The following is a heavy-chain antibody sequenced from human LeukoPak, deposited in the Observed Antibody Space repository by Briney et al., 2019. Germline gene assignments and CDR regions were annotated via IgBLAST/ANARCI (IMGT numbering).Heavy chain of an antibody. CDR1: DDSISNNRYF. J-gene: IGHJ4*02. Sequence: KASETLSLTCTISDDSISNNRYFWAWIRQPPGKGLEWIGSINYSGRTYYNPSLKSRLTMSVDTAKRQFSLKLSSVTAADTAVYYCARDDGYLPGFDYWGQGTLVTVSS. V-gene: IGHV4-39*07. D-gene: IGHD5-24*01. CDR2: INYSGRT. CDR3: ARDDGYLPGFDY.